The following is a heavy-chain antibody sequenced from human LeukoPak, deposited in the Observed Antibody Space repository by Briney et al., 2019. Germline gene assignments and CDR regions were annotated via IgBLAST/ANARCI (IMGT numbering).Heavy chain of an antibody. Sequence: SETLSLTCAFYGGSLSAYYWTWIRQPPGKGLEWIGDINRGGSTNYNPSLKSRITISLDTSKNQFSLRLNSVTAADTAVYHCARVGYYYFYGMDVWGQGTTVTVSS. V-gene: IGHV4-34*01. CDR2: INRGGST. D-gene: IGHD1-26*01. CDR3: ARVGYYYFYGMDV. CDR1: GGSLSAYY. J-gene: IGHJ6*02.